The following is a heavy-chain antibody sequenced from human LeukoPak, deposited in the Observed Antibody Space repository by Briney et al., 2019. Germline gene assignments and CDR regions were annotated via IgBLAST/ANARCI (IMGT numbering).Heavy chain of an antibody. CDR1: GFTFSNYN. Sequence: PGGSLRLSCAASGFTFSNYNMNWVRQAPGKGLEWISYISTSGRAIFYADSVKGRFTISRDNAKNSLFLQMNSLRAEDTAVYYCARDPTAYYDSSGYYLNTIDFWGQGTLVTVSS. CDR2: ISTSGRAI. CDR3: ARDPTAYYDSSGYYLNTIDF. D-gene: IGHD3-22*01. J-gene: IGHJ4*02. V-gene: IGHV3-48*01.